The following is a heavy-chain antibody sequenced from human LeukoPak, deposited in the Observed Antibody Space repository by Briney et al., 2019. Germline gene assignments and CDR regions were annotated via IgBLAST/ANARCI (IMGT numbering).Heavy chain of an antibody. J-gene: IGHJ4*02. CDR2: ISYDGSNK. D-gene: IGHD2-15*01. V-gene: IGHV3-30*04. CDR1: GFTFSSYT. CDR3: ARVRVYCSGGSCYWPIDY. Sequence: GGSLRLSCAASGFTFSSYTMHWVRQAPGKGLEWVAVISYDGSNKYYADSVKGRFTISRDNSKNTLYLQMNSLRAEDTAVYYCARVRVYCSGGSCYWPIDYWGQGTLVTVSS.